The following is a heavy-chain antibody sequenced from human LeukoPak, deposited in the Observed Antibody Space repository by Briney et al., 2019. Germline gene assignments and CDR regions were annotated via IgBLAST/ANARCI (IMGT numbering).Heavy chain of an antibody. Sequence: SETLSLTCTVSGGSISSSSYYWGWIRQPPGKGLEWIGSIYYSGSTYYNPSLKSRVTISVDTSKNQFPLKLSSVTAADTAVYYCARISSYDFWSGYHDYYYYGMDVWGQGTTVTVSS. V-gene: IGHV4-39*01. CDR3: ARISSYDFWSGYHDYYYYGMDV. D-gene: IGHD3-3*01. CDR2: IYYSGST. CDR1: GGSISSSSYY. J-gene: IGHJ6*02.